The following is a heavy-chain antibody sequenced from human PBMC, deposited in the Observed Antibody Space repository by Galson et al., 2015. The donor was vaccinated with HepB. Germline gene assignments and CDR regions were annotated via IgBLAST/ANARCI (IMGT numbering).Heavy chain of an antibody. Sequence: SLRLSCAASGFTFSSYAMSWVRQAPGKGLEWVSDISGSGGSTYYADSVKGRFTISRDNSKNTLYVQMNSLRDEDTAVYYCAKNLVPRTPTNHYYYGLDVWGQGTTVTVSS. CDR3: AKNLVPRTPTNHYYYGLDV. J-gene: IGHJ6*02. CDR2: ISGSGGST. V-gene: IGHV3-23*01. CDR1: GFTFSSYA. D-gene: IGHD1-14*01.